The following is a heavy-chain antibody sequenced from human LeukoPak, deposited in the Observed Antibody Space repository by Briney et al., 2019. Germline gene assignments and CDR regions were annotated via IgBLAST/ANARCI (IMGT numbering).Heavy chain of an antibody. CDR2: IYYSGST. D-gene: IGHD5-18*01. J-gene: IGHJ6*03. Sequence: PLETLSLTCTVSGGSISSYYWSWIRQPPGKGLEWIGYIYYSGSTNYNPSLKSRVTISVDTSKNQFSLKLSSVTAADTAVYYCARDLREDTAMVNAYYYMDVWGKGTTATVSS. CDR3: ARDLREDTAMVNAYYYMDV. V-gene: IGHV4-59*01. CDR1: GGSISSYY.